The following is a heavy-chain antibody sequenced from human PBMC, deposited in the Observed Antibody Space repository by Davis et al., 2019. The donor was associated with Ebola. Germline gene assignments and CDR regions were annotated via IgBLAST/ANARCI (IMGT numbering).Heavy chain of an antibody. CDR3: ARGDSHAFDI. Sequence: PGGSLRLSCAGPRFTFSSYWMHWVRQAPGKGLVWVSRINSDGSSTRFADSVKGRFTISRDNAKNTLYLQMNSLRAEDTAVYYCARGDSHAFDIWGQGTMVTVSS. CDR2: INSDGSST. J-gene: IGHJ3*02. V-gene: IGHV3-74*01. CDR1: RFTFSSYW.